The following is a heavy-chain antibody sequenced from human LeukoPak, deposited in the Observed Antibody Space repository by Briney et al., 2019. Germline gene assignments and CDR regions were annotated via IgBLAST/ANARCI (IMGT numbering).Heavy chain of an antibody. Sequence: GASVKVSCKASGGTFSSYAISWVRQAPGQGLEWMGRIIPILGIANYAQKFQGRVTITADKSTSTAYMELSSLRSEDTAVYYCARDHIVATGYYYYYGMDVWGQGTTVTVYS. D-gene: IGHD5-12*01. CDR1: GGTFSSYA. CDR3: ARDHIVATGYYYYYGMDV. V-gene: IGHV1-69*04. J-gene: IGHJ6*02. CDR2: IIPILGIA.